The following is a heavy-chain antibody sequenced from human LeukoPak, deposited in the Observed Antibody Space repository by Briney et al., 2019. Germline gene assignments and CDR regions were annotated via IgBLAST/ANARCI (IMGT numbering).Heavy chain of an antibody. D-gene: IGHD1-1*01. J-gene: IGHJ4*02. Sequence: SGTLSLTCDVSSGYINSSNWWSWVRQSPGKNLEWNGQIFHTGSAYYSPSFKSRVTISVDKSKNQFSLWIMSVTAADTAVYYCVGDRNSNLRLACWGPGILVIVSS. CDR2: IFHTGSA. CDR3: VGDRNSNLRLAC. CDR1: SGYINSSNW. V-gene: IGHV4-4*02.